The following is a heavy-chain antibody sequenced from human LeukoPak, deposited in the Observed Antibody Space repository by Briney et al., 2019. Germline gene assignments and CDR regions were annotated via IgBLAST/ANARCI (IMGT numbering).Heavy chain of an antibody. CDR2: ISYDGSNK. CDR1: GFTLSSYG. V-gene: IGHV3-30*03. D-gene: IGHD1-26*01. CDR3: ARGGEIPSAFDY. Sequence: GGSLRLSCAASGFTLSSYGMHWVRQAPGKGLEWVAVISYDGSNKYYADSVKGRFTISRDNSKNTLYLQMNSLRAEDTAVYYCARGGEIPSAFDYWGQGTLVTVSS. J-gene: IGHJ4*02.